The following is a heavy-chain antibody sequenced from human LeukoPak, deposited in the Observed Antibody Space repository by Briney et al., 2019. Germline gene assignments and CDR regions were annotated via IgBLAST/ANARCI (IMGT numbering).Heavy chain of an antibody. Sequence: PGGSLRLSCAASGFTFSSYGMHWVRQAPGKGLEWVAFIRYDGSNKYYADSVKGRFTISRDNSKNTLYLQMNSLRAEDTAVYYFAKGRDLVIAYYFDYWGQGTLVTVSS. CDR2: IRYDGSNK. J-gene: IGHJ4*02. V-gene: IGHV3-30*02. CDR1: GFTFSSYG. D-gene: IGHD3-9*01. CDR3: AKGRDLVIAYYFDY.